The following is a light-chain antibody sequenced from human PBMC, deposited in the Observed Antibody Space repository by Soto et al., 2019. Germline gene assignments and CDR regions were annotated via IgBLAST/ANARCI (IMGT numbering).Light chain of an antibody. J-gene: IGKJ4*01. V-gene: IGKV1-5*01. Sequence: DIQMTQSPSTLSASVGDRVTITCRASQDIIRWLAWYQQKPGKAPEVLIYEASRLKSGVPSRFSGGGFGTEFTLTISSLQPDDFATYYCQKSDGHFGGGTRLEIK. CDR3: QKSDGH. CDR2: EAS. CDR1: QDIIRW.